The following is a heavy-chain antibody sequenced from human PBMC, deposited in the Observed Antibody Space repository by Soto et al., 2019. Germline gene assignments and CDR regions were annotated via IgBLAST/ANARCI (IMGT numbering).Heavy chain of an antibody. D-gene: IGHD1-26*01. Sequence: EVQLVESGGGLVQPGGSLRLSCAASGFTFSSYSMHWVRQAPGKGLEHVATISSKGDSTYYANSVKGRFTLSRDNSKSTLYRQMGSLRVEDMAVYDCARRREANNYYYYYMDVWGKGATVTVFS. V-gene: IGHV3-64*01. CDR2: ISSKGDST. CDR1: GFTFSSYS. CDR3: ARRREANNYYYYYMDV. J-gene: IGHJ6*03.